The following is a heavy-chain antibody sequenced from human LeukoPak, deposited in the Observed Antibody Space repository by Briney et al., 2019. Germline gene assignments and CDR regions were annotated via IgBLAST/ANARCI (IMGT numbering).Heavy chain of an antibody. V-gene: IGHV1-2*02. CDR1: GYTFTGYY. D-gene: IGHD1-26*01. J-gene: IGHJ4*02. CDR2: INPNSGGT. Sequence: ASVKVSCKASGYTFTGYYMHWVRQAPGQGLEWMGWINPNSGGTNYAQKFQGRVTMTRDTSISTAYMELSRLRSDDTAVYYCARASEEWELLAASLDYWGQGTLVTVSS. CDR3: ARASEEWELLAASLDY.